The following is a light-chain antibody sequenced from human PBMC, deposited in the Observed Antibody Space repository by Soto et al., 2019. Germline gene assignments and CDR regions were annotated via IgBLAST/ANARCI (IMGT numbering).Light chain of an antibody. CDR1: NRDVGGYNY. CDR3: CSYAGTHLV. V-gene: IGLV2-11*01. Sequence: QSVLTQPRSVSGSPGQSVTISCSGTNRDVGGYNYVSWYQQHPNKAPKVVIYDVTQRPSGVPDRFSGSKSGNTASLTISGLQAEDEADYYCCSYAGTHLVFGGGTKVTVL. CDR2: DVT. J-gene: IGLJ2*01.